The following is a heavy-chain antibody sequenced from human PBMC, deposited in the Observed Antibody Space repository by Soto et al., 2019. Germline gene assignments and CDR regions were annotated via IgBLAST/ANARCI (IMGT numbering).Heavy chain of an antibody. Sequence: PSETLSLTCTVSGGSISSYYWSWIRQPPGKGLEWIGYIYYSGSTNYNPSLKSRVTISVDASKNQFSLKLSSVTAADTAVYYCASDAGVPAAGNYDYYGMDVWGQGTTVTVSS. CDR1: GGSISSYY. J-gene: IGHJ6*02. D-gene: IGHD6-13*01. CDR3: ASDAGVPAAGNYDYYGMDV. V-gene: IGHV4-59*01. CDR2: IYYSGST.